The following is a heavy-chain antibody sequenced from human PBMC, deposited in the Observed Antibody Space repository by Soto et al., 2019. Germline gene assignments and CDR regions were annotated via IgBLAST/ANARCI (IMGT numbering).Heavy chain of an antibody. CDR2: ITDTGGDA. CDR1: GLTFGSRA. V-gene: IGHV3-23*01. CDR3: ARGSTDSYPGSRIFDF. J-gene: IGHJ4*02. D-gene: IGHD3-10*01. Sequence: SLRLSCVASGLTFGSRAMSWVRQAPGVGLQWASTITDTGGDAKYAGSVRGRFVICRDNSKKTLYLQMTSLTAEDSAMYFCARGSTDSYPGSRIFDFWGRGTLVTVSS.